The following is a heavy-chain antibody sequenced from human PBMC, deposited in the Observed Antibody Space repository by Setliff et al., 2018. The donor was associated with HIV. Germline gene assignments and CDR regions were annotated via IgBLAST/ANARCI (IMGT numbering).Heavy chain of an antibody. J-gene: IGHJ4*02. Sequence: SETLSLTCAVYGGPLSGHYWSWIRQPPGQGLEWIGETSYSGKTNYNPSLKSRVTISVDTSKNQFSLKLTSVTAADTAVYYCVTSSSWSSRLNFWGPGILVTVSS. D-gene: IGHD2-2*01. CDR2: TSYSGKT. CDR3: VTSSSWSSRLNF. CDR1: GGPLSGHY. V-gene: IGHV4-34*01.